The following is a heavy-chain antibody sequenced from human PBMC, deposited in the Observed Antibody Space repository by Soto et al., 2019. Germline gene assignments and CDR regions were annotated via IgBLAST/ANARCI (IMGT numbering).Heavy chain of an antibody. CDR3: ANLPPTPDWFDP. Sequence: QVQLVQSGAEVKKPGTSVKVSCKASGYTFTGYFIHWLRHAPGQGLEWMGRINPNSGATNYARKLQDRVTRTRDTSINTAYMELSSLRSDDTAIYYGANLPPTPDWFDPWGEGTLVTVSS. J-gene: IGHJ5*02. CDR1: GYTFTGYF. V-gene: IGHV1-2*06. D-gene: IGHD2-15*01. CDR2: INPNSGAT.